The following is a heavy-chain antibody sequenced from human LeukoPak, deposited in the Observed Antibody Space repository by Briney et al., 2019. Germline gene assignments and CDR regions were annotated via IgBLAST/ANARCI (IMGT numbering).Heavy chain of an antibody. CDR3: ARADILTGYYKRPQPRYFDY. D-gene: IGHD3-9*01. CDR1: GGCISSGGYY. Sequence: SQTLSLTCTVSGGCISSGGYYWSWIRQHPGKGLEWIGYIYYSGSTYYNPSLKSRVTISVDTSKNQFSLKLSSVTAADTAVYYCARADILTGYYKRPQPRYFDYWGQGTLVTVSS. V-gene: IGHV4-31*03. CDR2: IYYSGST. J-gene: IGHJ4*02.